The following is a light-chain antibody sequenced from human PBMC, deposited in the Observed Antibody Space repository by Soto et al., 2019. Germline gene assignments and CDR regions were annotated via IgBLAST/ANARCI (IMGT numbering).Light chain of an antibody. J-gene: IGLJ3*02. Sequence: QSVLTQPPSASGTPGPRVTISCSGSSSNIGSNTVNWYQQLPGTAPKLLIYSNNQRPSGVPDRFSGSKSGTSASLAISGLQSEDEADYYCAARDDSLNGWVFGVGTKVTVL. CDR3: AARDDSLNGWV. CDR2: SNN. V-gene: IGLV1-44*01. CDR1: SSNIGSNT.